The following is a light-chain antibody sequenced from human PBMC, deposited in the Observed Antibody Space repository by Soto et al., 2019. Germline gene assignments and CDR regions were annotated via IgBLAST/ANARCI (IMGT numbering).Light chain of an antibody. J-gene: IGKJ4*01. CDR1: QSVTTY. CDR3: QQRVNRVT. V-gene: IGKV3-11*01. Sequence: EIVLTHAPATLSLSPGERASLSCRASQSVTTYLAWYQQKPGQAPRLLIYDSSNRATGIPARFSGSGSGTDFTLTISSLESEDFAVYYCQQRVNRVTFGGGTK. CDR2: DSS.